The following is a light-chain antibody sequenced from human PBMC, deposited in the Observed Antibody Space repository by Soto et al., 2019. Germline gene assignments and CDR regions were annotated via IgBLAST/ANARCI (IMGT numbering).Light chain of an antibody. CDR1: QSISSW. CDR3: QQSNSYAVC. J-gene: IGKJ3*01. V-gene: IGKV1-5*03. CDR2: KAS. Sequence: DIQMTQSHSTLSASVGHRVTITCRASQSISSWLAWYQQKPGKAPKLLIYKASSLESGVPSRFSGSGSGMEFALSISSLQPDDFATYYCQQSNSYAVCFGRGTNVDIK.